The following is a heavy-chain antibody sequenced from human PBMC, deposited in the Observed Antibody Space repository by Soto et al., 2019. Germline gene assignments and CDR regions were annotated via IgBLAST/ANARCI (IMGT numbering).Heavy chain of an antibody. J-gene: IGHJ6*02. CDR3: ARFYYYYYGMDV. Sequence: PSETLSLTCAVYGGSFSGYYWSWIRQPPGEGLEWIGEINHSGSTNYNPSLKSRVTISVDTSKNQFSLKLSSVTAADTAVYYCARFYYYYYGMDVWGQGTTVTVSS. CDR2: INHSGST. V-gene: IGHV4-34*01. CDR1: GGSFSGYY.